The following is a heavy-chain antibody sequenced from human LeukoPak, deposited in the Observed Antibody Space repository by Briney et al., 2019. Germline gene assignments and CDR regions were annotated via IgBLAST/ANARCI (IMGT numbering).Heavy chain of an antibody. CDR1: GGSVSSGSYY. V-gene: IGHV4-61*01. Sequence: SETLSLTCTVSGGSVSSGSYYWSWIRQPPGKGLEWIGYIYYSGSTNYNPPLKSRVTISVDTSKNQFSLKLSSVTAADTAVYYCARGPLDSGYTYFDYWGRGTLVSVAS. CDR2: IYYSGST. J-gene: IGHJ4*02. CDR3: ARGPLDSGYTYFDY. D-gene: IGHD5-12*01.